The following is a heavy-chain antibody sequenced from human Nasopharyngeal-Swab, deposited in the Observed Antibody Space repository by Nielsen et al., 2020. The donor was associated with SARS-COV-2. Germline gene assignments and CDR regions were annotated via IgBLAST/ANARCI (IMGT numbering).Heavy chain of an antibody. CDR3: ARAGDFWSGWSANYYMDV. D-gene: IGHD3-3*01. CDR2: IYYSGST. V-gene: IGHV4-31*03. Sequence: SETPSLTCTVSGGSISSGGYYWSWIRQHPGKGLEWIGYIYYSGSTYYNPSLKSRVTISVDTSKNQFSLKLSSVTAADTAVYYCARAGDFWSGWSANYYMDVWGKGTTVTVSS. CDR1: GGSISSGGYY. J-gene: IGHJ6*03.